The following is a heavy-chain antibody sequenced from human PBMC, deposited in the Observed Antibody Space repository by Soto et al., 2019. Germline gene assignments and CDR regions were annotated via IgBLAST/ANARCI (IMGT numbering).Heavy chain of an antibody. CDR2: ISYDGSNK. V-gene: IGHV3-30*18. Sequence: GGSLRLSCAASGFTFSSYGMHWVRQAPGKGLEWVAVISYDGSNKYYADSVKGRFTISRDNSKNTLYLQMNSLRAEDTAVYYCAKEGKRFLEWLLLSWFDPWGQGTLVTVSS. J-gene: IGHJ5*02. CDR3: AKEGKRFLEWLLLSWFDP. CDR1: GFTFSSYG. D-gene: IGHD3-3*01.